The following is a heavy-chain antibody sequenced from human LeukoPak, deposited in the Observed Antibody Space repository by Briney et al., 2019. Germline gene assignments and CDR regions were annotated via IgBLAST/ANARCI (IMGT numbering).Heavy chain of an antibody. J-gene: IGHJ3*02. CDR3: ARDLGGGSCIPGFCDSDI. V-gene: IGHV4-30-4*08. D-gene: IGHD2-15*01. CDR1: GGSISSGDYY. Sequence: SETLSLTCTVSGGSISSGDYYWSWIRQPPGKGLEWIGYIYYSGSTYYNPSLKSRVTISVDTSKNQFSLKLSSVTAADTAVYYCARDLGGGSCIPGFCDSDIWGQGTMVTVSS. CDR2: IYYSGST.